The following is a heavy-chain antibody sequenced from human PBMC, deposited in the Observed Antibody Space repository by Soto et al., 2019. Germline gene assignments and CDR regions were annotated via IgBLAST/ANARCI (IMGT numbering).Heavy chain of an antibody. D-gene: IGHD5-18*01. CDR1: CGSISTHY. CDR3: ARGGGYSNPYNFDY. CDR2: IYYSGST. Sequence: SEILSLTCTVSCGSISTHYWTWIRQPPGKGLEWIGYIYYSGSTNYNPSLKSRVTISEDTSKKQFSLKLNSVTAADTAVYYCARGGGYSNPYNFDYWGQGTLVTVSS. V-gene: IGHV4-59*11. J-gene: IGHJ4*02.